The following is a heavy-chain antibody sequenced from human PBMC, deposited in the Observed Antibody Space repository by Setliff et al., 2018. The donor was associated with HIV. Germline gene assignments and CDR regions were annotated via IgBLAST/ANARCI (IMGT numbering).Heavy chain of an antibody. CDR2: LSPSGTT. CDR3: ARSLAGLMNYFDY. V-gene: IGHV4-34*01. J-gene: IGHJ4*02. Sequence: SSETLSLTCTVYGGSFSNYYTNWIRQPPGKGLEWIGELSPSGTTRPNPSLQSRVIISLDTSRNQISLRLTSVTAADTAVYFCARSLAGLMNYFDYWGQGMLVTVSS. CDR1: GGSFSNYY. D-gene: IGHD6-19*01.